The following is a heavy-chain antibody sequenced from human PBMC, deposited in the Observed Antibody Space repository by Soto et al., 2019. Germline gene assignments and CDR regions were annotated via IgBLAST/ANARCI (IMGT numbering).Heavy chain of an antibody. CDR1: VYSFTSFR. V-gene: IGHV5-10-1*01. CDR2: INPTDSYA. Sequence: GESLKISCEGSVYSFTSFRINWVRQIPGKGLEWMGRINPTDSYAEYSPSFQGHVTISIDKSVNTAYLQWSSLKASDTAVYYCARQMTSQLDYWGQGTLVTVSS. CDR3: ARQMTSQLDY. D-gene: IGHD2-21*02. J-gene: IGHJ4*02.